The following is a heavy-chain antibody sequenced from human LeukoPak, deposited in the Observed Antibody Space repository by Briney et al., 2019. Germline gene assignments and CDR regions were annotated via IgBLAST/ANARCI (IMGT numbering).Heavy chain of an antibody. CDR2: IYASGST. V-gene: IGHV4-4*07. Sequence: SETLSLTCTVSGGSISGYYWSWLRQPAGKGLEWIGRIYASGSTRYDPSLKSRVTMSVDTSKNQFSLKLTSVTAADTAVYYCAREGSIWCSSTSCYLFHYYYYMDVWGKGTTVTVSS. CDR3: AREGSIWCSSTSCYLFHYYYYMDV. D-gene: IGHD2-2*01. J-gene: IGHJ6*03. CDR1: GGSISGYY.